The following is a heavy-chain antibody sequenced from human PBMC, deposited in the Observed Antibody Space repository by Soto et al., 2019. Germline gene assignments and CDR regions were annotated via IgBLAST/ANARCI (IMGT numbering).Heavy chain of an antibody. J-gene: IGHJ4*02. CDR1: GYTFTGYY. V-gene: IGHV1-2*02. CDR3: ARGPAHECSGTNCYKWVFDY. D-gene: IGHD2-2*02. Sequence: ASVQVSGKASGYTFTGYYMHWVRQAPGQGLEWMGWINPNSGGTNYAQKFQGRVTMSRDTSINTAYMELSRLGSDDTAVYYCARGPAHECSGTNCYKWVFDYWGQGTLVTVSS. CDR2: INPNSGGT.